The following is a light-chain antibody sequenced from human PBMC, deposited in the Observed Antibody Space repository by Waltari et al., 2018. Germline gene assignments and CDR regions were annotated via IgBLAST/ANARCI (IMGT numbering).Light chain of an antibody. V-gene: IGKV3-11*01. J-gene: IGKJ5*01. CDR2: DAS. CDR1: QSVDTS. CDR3: QQHSNWPPSIT. Sequence: EVVLTQSPAALSLSPGERASLSCRASQSVDTSLAWYQQTPGQAPRLVLYDASKRATGIPPRFSGSGSGTDFTLTISSLEPEDFTVYYCQQHSNWPPSITFGQGTRLE.